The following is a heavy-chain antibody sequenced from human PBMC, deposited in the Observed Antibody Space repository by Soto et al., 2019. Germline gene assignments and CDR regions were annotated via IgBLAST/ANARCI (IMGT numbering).Heavy chain of an antibody. J-gene: IGHJ4*02. CDR2: ISYDGSNK. Sequence: QVQLVESGGGVVQPGRSLRLSCAASGFTFSSYGMHWVRQAPGKGLEWVAVISYDGSNKYYADSVKGRFTISRDNSKNTLYLQMNSLRSEDMAVYYCAKELTYYYGSGSYYKPLDYWGQGTLVTVSS. CDR1: GFTFSSYG. D-gene: IGHD3-10*01. CDR3: AKELTYYYGSGSYYKPLDY. V-gene: IGHV3-30*18.